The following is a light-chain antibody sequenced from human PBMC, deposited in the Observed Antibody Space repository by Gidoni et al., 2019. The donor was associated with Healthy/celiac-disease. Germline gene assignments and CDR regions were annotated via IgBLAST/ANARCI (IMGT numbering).Light chain of an antibody. CDR3: QQYGSSPWT. J-gene: IGKJ1*01. CDR2: GAS. V-gene: IGKV3-20*01. CDR1: QSVSSCY. Sequence: EIVFTQSLGTLSLSLGARATLSCRASQSVSSCYLAWYQKKPGQAPRLLIYGASSRATGIPDRFSGSGSGTDFTLTISRLEPEDFAVYYCQQYGSSPWTFGQGTKVEIK.